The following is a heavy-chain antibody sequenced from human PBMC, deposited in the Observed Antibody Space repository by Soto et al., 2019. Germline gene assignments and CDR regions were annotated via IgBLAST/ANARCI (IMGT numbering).Heavy chain of an antibody. CDR3: ASSMVRGVIDY. J-gene: IGHJ4*02. V-gene: IGHV4-59*01. CDR1: GGSISSYY. D-gene: IGHD3-10*01. Sequence: SLTCTVSGGSISSYYWSWIRQPPGKGLEWIGYIYYSGSTNYNPSLKSRVTISVDTSKNQFSLKLSSVTAADTAVHYCASSMVRGVIDYWGQGTLVTVSS. CDR2: IYYSGST.